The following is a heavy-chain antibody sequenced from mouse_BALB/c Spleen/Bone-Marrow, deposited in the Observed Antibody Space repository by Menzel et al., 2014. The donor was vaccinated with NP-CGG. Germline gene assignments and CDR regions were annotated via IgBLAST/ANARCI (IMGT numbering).Heavy chain of an antibody. J-gene: IGHJ3*01. V-gene: IGHV1-7*01. Sequence: VQLQQSGAELAKPGASVKMSCKASGYTFTSYWMHWVKQRPGQGLEWIGYINPSTGYTEYNQKFKDKATLTIDTSSSTTYMQLSNLTSEDSAVYFCARNYDYDEGAWFTYWGQGTLVTVSA. CDR2: INPSTGYT. CDR1: GYTFTSYW. D-gene: IGHD2-4*01. CDR3: ARNYDYDEGAWFTY.